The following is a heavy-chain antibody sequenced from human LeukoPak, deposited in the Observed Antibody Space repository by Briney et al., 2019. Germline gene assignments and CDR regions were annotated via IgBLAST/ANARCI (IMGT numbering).Heavy chain of an antibody. J-gene: IGHJ4*02. V-gene: IGHV3-21*04. Sequence: GGSLRLSCAASGFTFSSYSMNWVRQAPGKGLEWVSSISSSSSYIYYADSVKGRFTISRDNAKNSLYLQMNSLRAEDTALYYCARDPSSGWPDYWGQGTLVTVSS. CDR1: GFTFSSYS. D-gene: IGHD6-19*01. CDR3: ARDPSSGWPDY. CDR2: ISSSSSYI.